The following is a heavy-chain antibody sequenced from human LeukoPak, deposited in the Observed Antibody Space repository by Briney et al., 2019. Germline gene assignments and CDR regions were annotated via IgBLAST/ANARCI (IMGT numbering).Heavy chain of an antibody. CDR2: ISAYNGNT. CDR3: ASSNWNDVTFDY. J-gene: IGHJ4*02. Sequence: GASVKVSCKASGYTFTSYGISWVRQAPGQGLEWMGWISAYNGNTNYAQKLQGRVTMTTDTSTSTAYLEMRSLRSDDTAVYYCASSNWNDVTFDYWGQGNLGTVSS. D-gene: IGHD1-1*01. CDR1: GYTFTSYG. V-gene: IGHV1-18*01.